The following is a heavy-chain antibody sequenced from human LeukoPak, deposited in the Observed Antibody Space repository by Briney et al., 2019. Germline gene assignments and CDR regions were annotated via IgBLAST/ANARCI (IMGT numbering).Heavy chain of an antibody. V-gene: IGHV3-21*01. J-gene: IGHJ4*02. CDR3: ARVRFGESVRPFDY. CDR2: ISSSSSYI. D-gene: IGHD3-10*01. Sequence: GGSLRLSCAASGFTFSIYSMNWVRQAPGKGLEWVSSISSSSSYIYYADSVKGRFTISRDNAKNSLYLQMNSLRAEDTAVYYCARVRFGESVRPFDYWGQGTLVTVSS. CDR1: GFTFSIYS.